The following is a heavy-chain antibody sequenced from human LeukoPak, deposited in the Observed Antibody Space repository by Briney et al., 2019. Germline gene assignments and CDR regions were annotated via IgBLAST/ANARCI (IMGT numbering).Heavy chain of an antibody. Sequence: SETLSLTCTAPGGSISSGDYYWTWIRQPPGKGLEWMGYIFYSGSMYYNPSLKSRLTISVDTSKNQFSLKLRSVTAADTAVYYCARQTTVISFDYWGQGALVTVSS. D-gene: IGHD4-17*01. CDR2: IFYSGSM. CDR3: ARQTTVISFDY. V-gene: IGHV4-30-4*01. J-gene: IGHJ4*02. CDR1: GGSISSGDYY.